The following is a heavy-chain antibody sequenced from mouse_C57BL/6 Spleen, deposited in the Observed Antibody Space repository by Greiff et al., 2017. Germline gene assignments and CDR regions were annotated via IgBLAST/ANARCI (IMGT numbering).Heavy chain of an antibody. CDR1: GYTFTSYW. CDR3: AIPHTVVGGYFDY. Sequence: QVQLQQPGAELVKPGASVKVSCKASGYTFTSYWMHWVKQRPGQGLEWIGRIHPSDSATNYNQKFKGKATLTVDKSSSTACMQLSSLTSEDSAVYYCAIPHTVVGGYFDYWGQGTTLTVSS. CDR2: IHPSDSAT. J-gene: IGHJ2*01. D-gene: IGHD1-1*01. V-gene: IGHV1-74*01.